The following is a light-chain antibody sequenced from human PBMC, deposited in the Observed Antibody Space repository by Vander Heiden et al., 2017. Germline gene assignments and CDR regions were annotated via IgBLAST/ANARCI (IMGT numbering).Light chain of an antibody. J-gene: IGLJ3*02. Sequence: QSALTQPASVSGSPGQSITIPCTGTSSDVGAYNYVSWYQQHPDKAPKLIIYDVTKRPSGVSNRFSGSKSGNTASLTISGLQAEDEADYYCSSYSSNDPWVFGGGTKLTVL. CDR3: SSYSSNDPWV. CDR1: SSDVGAYNY. CDR2: DVT. V-gene: IGLV2-14*01.